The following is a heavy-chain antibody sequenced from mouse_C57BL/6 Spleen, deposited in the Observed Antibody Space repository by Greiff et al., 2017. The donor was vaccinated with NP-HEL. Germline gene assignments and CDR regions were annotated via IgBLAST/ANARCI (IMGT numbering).Heavy chain of an antibody. CDR2: IFPGSGST. J-gene: IGHJ3*01. CDR1: FSPFPYSY. Sequence: VQLQQSGPELGKPGASVQRTCPASFSPFPYSYIHFFHHIPVQGLEWIGWIFPGSGSTYYNEKFKGKATLTVDKSSSTAYMLLSSLTSEDSAVYFCARSSTGPFAYWGQGTLVTVSA. CDR3: ARSSTGPFAY. V-gene: IGHV1-75*01. D-gene: IGHD4-1*01.